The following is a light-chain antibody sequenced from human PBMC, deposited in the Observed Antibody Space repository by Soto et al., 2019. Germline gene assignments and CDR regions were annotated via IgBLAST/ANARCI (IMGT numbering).Light chain of an antibody. CDR3: AAWDDTLSAWV. CDR1: SSNVGRHY. J-gene: IGLJ3*02. Sequence: QSVLTQPPSTSETPGQRITDSCSGSSSNVGRHYVNWYRHVPGTAPKLLIYRNDQRPSGVPDRFSASKSGTSASLAISGLRAEDEADYFCAAWDDTLSAWVFGGGTKLTVL. CDR2: RND. V-gene: IGLV1-47*01.